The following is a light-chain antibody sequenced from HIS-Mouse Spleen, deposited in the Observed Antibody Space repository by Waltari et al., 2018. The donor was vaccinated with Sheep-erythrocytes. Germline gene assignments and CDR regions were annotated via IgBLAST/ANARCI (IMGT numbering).Light chain of an antibody. CDR1: SSDVGRYNL. V-gene: IGLV2-23*01. J-gene: IGLJ3*02. CDR3: CSYAGSSTPWV. CDR2: EGS. Sequence: QSALTQPASVSGSPGQSITISCTGTSSDVGRYNLVSWYQQHPGKAPNLMIYEGSKRPSGVYNRVSGSKSGNTASLTISGLQAEDEADYYCCSYAGSSTPWVFGGGTKLTVL.